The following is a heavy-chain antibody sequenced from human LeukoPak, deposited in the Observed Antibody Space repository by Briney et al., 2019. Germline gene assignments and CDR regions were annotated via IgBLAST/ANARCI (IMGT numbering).Heavy chain of an antibody. J-gene: IGHJ4*02. CDR3: ARGHGYSGHALAY. V-gene: IGHV4-59*01. CDR2: IYFNGHT. D-gene: IGHD5-12*01. CDR1: GPSINDYY. Sequence: SETLSLTCTVSGPSINDYYRSWVRQPPGKRLEWVGYIYFNGHTNYSPPLKSRVTMSLDAPRDHFSLQLNSVTAADTAVYYCARGHGYSGHALAYWGQGILVTVSS.